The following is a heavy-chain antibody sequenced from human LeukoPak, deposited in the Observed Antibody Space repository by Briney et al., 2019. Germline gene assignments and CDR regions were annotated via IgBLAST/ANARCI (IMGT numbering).Heavy chain of an antibody. Sequence: ASVKVSCKASGYTCTSYGISWVRQAPGQGLEWMGWISAYNGNTNYAQKLQGRVTMTTDTSTSTAYMELRSLRSDDTAVYYCARDLRGVAVFSDYYGMDVWGQGTTVTVSS. CDR1: GYTCTSYG. J-gene: IGHJ6*02. CDR3: ARDLRGVAVFSDYYGMDV. CDR2: ISAYNGNT. V-gene: IGHV1-18*01.